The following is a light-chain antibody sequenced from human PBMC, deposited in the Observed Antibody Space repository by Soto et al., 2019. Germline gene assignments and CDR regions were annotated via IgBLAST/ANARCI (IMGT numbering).Light chain of an antibody. CDR1: ALPKQY. V-gene: IGLV3-25*02. CDR3: QSADSSGNSRWV. J-gene: IGLJ3*02. Sequence: SYELTQPPSVSVSPGQTARITCSGDALPKQYAYWYQQKPGQAPVLVIYKDSERPSGIPERFSGSSSGTTVTLTISGVQAEDEADYYCQSADSSGNSRWVFGGGTKLTVL. CDR2: KDS.